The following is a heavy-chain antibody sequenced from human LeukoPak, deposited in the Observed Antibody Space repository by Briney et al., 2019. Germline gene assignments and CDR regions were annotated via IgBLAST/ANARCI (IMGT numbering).Heavy chain of an antibody. CDR2: IFYSEST. CDR3: ARDYGPSRGFDY. V-gene: IGHV4-59*01. Sequence: SETLSLTCTVSGGSISSYYWSWIRQPPGEGLEWIGYIFYSESTNYTPSLKSRVTMSVDTSKNQFSLKLSSVTAADTAVYYCARDYGPSRGFDYWGQGILVTVSS. J-gene: IGHJ4*02. CDR1: GGSISSYY. D-gene: IGHD3-10*01.